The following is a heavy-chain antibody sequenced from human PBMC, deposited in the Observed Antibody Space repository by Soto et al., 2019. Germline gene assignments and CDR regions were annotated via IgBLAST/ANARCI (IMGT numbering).Heavy chain of an antibody. J-gene: IGHJ4*01. CDR1: GFTFSNAW. CDR3: TPGVNKCCTGGTCYPPSSASFDY. V-gene: IGHV3-15*01. D-gene: IGHD2-15*01. CDR2: IKSKTDGGTT. Sequence: EVQLVESGGGLVKPGGPLRLSCAASGFTFSNAWMGWVRQAPGKGLEWVGRIKSKTDGGTTDYAAPVKGRFTISREDSTTTQYLPMSSLNSEDTAMYYCTPGVNKCCTGGTCYPPSSASFDYWGRGTLVTVSS.